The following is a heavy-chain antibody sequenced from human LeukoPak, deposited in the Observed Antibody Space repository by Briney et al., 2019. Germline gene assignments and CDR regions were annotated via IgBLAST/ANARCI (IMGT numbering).Heavy chain of an antibody. CDR2: ISSSGSTI. D-gene: IGHD3-9*01. V-gene: IGHV3-11*04. CDR3: ARDLGILTGYNPIDY. J-gene: IGHJ4*02. Sequence: GGSLRLSCAASGFTVSSNYMSWVRQAPGKGLEWVSYISSSGSTIYYADSVKGRFTISRDNAKNSLYLQMNSLRAEDTAVYYCARDLGILTGYNPIDYWGQGTLVTVSS. CDR1: GFTVSSNY.